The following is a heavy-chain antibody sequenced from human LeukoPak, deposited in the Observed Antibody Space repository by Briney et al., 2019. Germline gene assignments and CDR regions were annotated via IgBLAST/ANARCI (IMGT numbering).Heavy chain of an antibody. CDR3: VMSGLDRPASYSSYDYYYMDV. CDR1: GGSISSSSYY. Sequence: SETLSLTCTVSGGSISSSSYYWGWIRQPPGKGLEWIGSIYYSGSTYYNPSLKSRVTISVDTSKNQFSLKLSSVTAADTAVYYCVMSGLDRPASYSSYDYYYMDVWGKGTTVTVSS. D-gene: IGHD6-13*01. J-gene: IGHJ6*03. CDR2: IYYSGST. V-gene: IGHV4-39*07.